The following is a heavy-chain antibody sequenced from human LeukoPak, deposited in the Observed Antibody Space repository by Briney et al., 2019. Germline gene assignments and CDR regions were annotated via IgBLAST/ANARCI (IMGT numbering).Heavy chain of an antibody. CDR1: GGSISSYY. Sequence: SETLSPTCTVSGGSISSYYWSWIRQPPGKGLEWIGYIYYSGSTNYNPSLKSRVTISVDTSKNQFSLKPSSVTAADTAVYYCARHHDILTGYPPELDYWGQGTLVTVSS. CDR3: ARHHDILTGYPPELDY. CDR2: IYYSGST. V-gene: IGHV4-59*08. J-gene: IGHJ4*02. D-gene: IGHD3-9*01.